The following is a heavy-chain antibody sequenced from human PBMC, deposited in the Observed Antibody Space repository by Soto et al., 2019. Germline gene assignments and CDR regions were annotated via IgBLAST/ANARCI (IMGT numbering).Heavy chain of an antibody. CDR2: IYYTGST. V-gene: IGHV4-59*02. CDR1: GGSVSSHY. D-gene: IGHD1-26*01. CDR3: ARGYGGNFDY. Sequence: SETLSLTCTVSGGSVSSHYWSWIRQPPGKGLEWIGYIYYTGSTYYNPSLKSRVTISVDTSKNQFSLKLSSVTAADTAVYYCARGYGGNFDYWGRGTLVTVSS. J-gene: IGHJ4*02.